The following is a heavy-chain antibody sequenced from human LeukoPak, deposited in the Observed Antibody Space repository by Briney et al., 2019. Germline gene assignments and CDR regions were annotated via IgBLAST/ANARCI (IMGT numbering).Heavy chain of an antibody. CDR2: IYYSGST. D-gene: IGHD4-23*01. J-gene: IGHJ3*02. Sequence: SETLSLTCTVSGGSISSSSYYWGWIRQPPGKGLEWSGSIYYSGSTYYNPSLKSRVTISVDTSKNQFSLKLSSVTAADTAVYYCARDSPTRWPDAFDIWGQGTMVTVSS. CDR1: GGSISSSSYY. V-gene: IGHV4-39*07. CDR3: ARDSPTRWPDAFDI.